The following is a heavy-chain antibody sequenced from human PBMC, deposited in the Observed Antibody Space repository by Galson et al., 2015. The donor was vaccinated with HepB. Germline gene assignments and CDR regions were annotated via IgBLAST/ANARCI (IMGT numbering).Heavy chain of an antibody. CDR3: VRGTTAPDY. J-gene: IGHJ4*02. V-gene: IGHV3-53*01. Sequence: LRLSCAASGFNVGSSYMSWVRQAPGKGLEWVSVIYAGGFTYYADSVKGRFTVSRDSSTNTLYLQMNGLRADDTAIYYCVRGTTAPDYWGQGTLVTVSS. CDR1: GFNVGSSY. D-gene: IGHD2/OR15-2a*01. CDR2: IYAGGFT.